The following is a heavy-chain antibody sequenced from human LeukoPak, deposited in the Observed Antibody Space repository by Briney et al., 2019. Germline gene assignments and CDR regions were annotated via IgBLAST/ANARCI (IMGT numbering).Heavy chain of an antibody. V-gene: IGHV4-39*01. CDR3: ARSVSAAAGTDVFY. D-gene: IGHD6-13*01. CDR1: GGSISSSSYY. Sequence: SETLSLTCTVSGGSISSSSYYWGWIRQPPGKGLEWIGSIYYSGSTYYNPSLKSRVTISVDMSKNQFSLKLSSVTAADTAVYYCARSVSAAAGTDVFYWGQGTLVTVSS. J-gene: IGHJ4*02. CDR2: IYYSGST.